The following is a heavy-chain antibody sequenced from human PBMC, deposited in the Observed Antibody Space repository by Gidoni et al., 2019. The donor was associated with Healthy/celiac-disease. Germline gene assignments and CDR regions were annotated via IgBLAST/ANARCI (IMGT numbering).Heavy chain of an antibody. CDR3: AREPGSRWRLTCGGDCYWAVNYYYYGMDV. J-gene: IGHJ6*02. D-gene: IGHD2-21*02. V-gene: IGHV1-46*01. Sequence: QVQLVQSGAEVKKPGASVKVSCKASGYTFTSYYMHWVRQAPGQGLEWMGIINPSGGSTSYAQKFQGRVTMTRDTSTSTVYMELSSLRSEDTAVYYCAREPGSRWRLTCGGDCYWAVNYYYYGMDVWGQGTTVTVSS. CDR2: INPSGGST. CDR1: GYTFTSYY.